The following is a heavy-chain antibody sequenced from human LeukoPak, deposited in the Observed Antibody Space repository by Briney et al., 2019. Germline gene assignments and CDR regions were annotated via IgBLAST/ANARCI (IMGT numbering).Heavy chain of an antibody. CDR1: GGSISPYN. CDR2: IYRSGTA. V-gene: IGHV4-4*07. CDR3: ARYHDVGPRSTNSFDP. Sequence: SETLSLTSSVSGGSISPYNWSWIRRPAGKGLEWIGRIYRSGTADYNPSLESRVTISVDRSKNQLSLKLTSVTAADTAVYYCARYHDVGPRSTNSFDPWGQGTLVTVSS. D-gene: IGHD3-22*01. J-gene: IGHJ5*02.